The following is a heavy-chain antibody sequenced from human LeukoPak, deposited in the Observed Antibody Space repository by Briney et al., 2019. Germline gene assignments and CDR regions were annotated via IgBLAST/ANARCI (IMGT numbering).Heavy chain of an antibody. Sequence: SVKVSCKASGYTFTGYYMHWVRQAPGQGLEWMGWINPNSGGTNYAQKFQGRVTMTRDTSISTAYMELSRLRSDDTAVYYCARDSSPVGDFWSGYPGYWGQGTLVTVSS. V-gene: IGHV1-2*02. J-gene: IGHJ4*02. D-gene: IGHD3-3*01. CDR1: GYTFTGYY. CDR3: ARDSSPVGDFWSGYPGY. CDR2: INPNSGGT.